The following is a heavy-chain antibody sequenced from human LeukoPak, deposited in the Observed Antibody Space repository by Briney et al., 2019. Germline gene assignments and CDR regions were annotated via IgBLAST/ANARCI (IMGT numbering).Heavy chain of an antibody. CDR2: IYYSGNT. D-gene: IGHD6-6*01. V-gene: IGHV4-59*01. CDR1: GGSISNYF. J-gene: IGHJ4*02. Sequence: SETRSLTCTVSGGSISNYFWIWIRQPPGKGLEWIGYIYYSGNTNSNPSLRSRVTISVDTSKNQFSLKLRSVTAADTAVYYCAGAREFSSSSGRAYYFDFWGQGTLVTVSS. CDR3: AGAREFSSSSGRAYYFDF.